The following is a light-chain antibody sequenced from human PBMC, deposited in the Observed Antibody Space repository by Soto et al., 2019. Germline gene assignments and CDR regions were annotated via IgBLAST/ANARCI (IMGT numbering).Light chain of an antibody. V-gene: IGKV3-20*01. CDR3: PQYGSSGT. CDR2: GAS. CDR1: QRVSNSY. J-gene: IGKJ1*01. Sequence: ERALKETTGTLSLSPGERATCSCRASQRVSNSYLAWYQQKPVQAPRLLIYGASNRATGTPDRFSGSGSGTDFTLTISRLEPEDFAVYYCPQYGSSGTFGHGTRVDIK.